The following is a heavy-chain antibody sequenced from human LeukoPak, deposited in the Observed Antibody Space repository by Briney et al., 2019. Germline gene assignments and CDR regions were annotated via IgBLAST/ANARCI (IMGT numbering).Heavy chain of an antibody. D-gene: IGHD6-13*01. Sequence: SETLSLTCTVSGRSISSYYWSWIRQRPGKGLEWIGYIYYSGSTNYNPSLKSRVTISVDTSKNQFSLKLSSVTAADTAVYYCARAKGDLYSSSWYRSYYFDYWGQGTLVTVSS. CDR1: GRSISSYY. V-gene: IGHV4-59*01. J-gene: IGHJ4*02. CDR2: IYYSGST. CDR3: ARAKGDLYSSSWYRSYYFDY.